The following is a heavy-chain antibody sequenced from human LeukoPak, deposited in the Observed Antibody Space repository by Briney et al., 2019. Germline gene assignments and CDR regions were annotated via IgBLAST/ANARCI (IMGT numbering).Heavy chain of an antibody. D-gene: IGHD6-19*01. CDR1: GGSISSNGYY. V-gene: IGHV4-39*07. CDR2: INHSGST. Sequence: SETLSLTCTVSGGSISSNGYYWGWIRQPPGKGLEWIGEINHSGSTNYNPSLKSRVTISVDTSKNQFSLKLSSVTAADTAVYYCARRFYSSGLGYWGQGTLVTVSS. J-gene: IGHJ4*02. CDR3: ARRFYSSGLGY.